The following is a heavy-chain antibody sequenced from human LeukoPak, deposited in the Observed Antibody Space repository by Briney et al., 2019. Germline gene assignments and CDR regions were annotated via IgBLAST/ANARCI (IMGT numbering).Heavy chain of an antibody. CDR3: VRDQDFYYGMDV. CDR1: GFTFNYYW. J-gene: IGHJ6*02. V-gene: IGHV3-74*01. CDR2: ITTDWSST. Sequence: GGSLRLSCAASGFTFNYYWMHWVRQAPGKGLVWVLRITTDWSSTSYADSVKGRFTISRDNAKKMLYLQMNSLRAEDRAVYHCVRDQDFYYGMDVWGPGTTVTVSS.